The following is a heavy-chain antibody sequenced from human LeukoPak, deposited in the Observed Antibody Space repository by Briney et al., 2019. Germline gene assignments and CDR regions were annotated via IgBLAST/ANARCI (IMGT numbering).Heavy chain of an antibody. Sequence: SETLSLTCTVSGGSISSGGYYWSWIRQHPGKGLEWIGYIYYSGSTYYNPSLKSRVTISVDTSKNQFSLKLCSVTAADTAVYYCARSGSGGYNWFDPWGQGTLVTVSS. CDR1: GGSISSGGYY. V-gene: IGHV4-31*03. D-gene: IGHD3-10*01. J-gene: IGHJ5*02. CDR2: IYYSGST. CDR3: ARSGSGGYNWFDP.